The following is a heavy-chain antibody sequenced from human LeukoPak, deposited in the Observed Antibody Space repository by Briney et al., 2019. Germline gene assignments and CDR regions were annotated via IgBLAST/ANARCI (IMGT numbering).Heavy chain of an antibody. CDR3: AKNDYGDYVRWFDP. CDR2: IWYDGSNK. Sequence: GGSLRLSCAASGFTFSSYGMHWVRQAPGKGLEWVAVIWYDGSNKYYADSVKGRFTISRDNSKNTLYLQMNSLRAEDTAVYYCAKNDYGDYVRWFDPWGQGTLVTVSS. CDR1: GFTFSSYG. D-gene: IGHD4-17*01. J-gene: IGHJ5*02. V-gene: IGHV3-33*06.